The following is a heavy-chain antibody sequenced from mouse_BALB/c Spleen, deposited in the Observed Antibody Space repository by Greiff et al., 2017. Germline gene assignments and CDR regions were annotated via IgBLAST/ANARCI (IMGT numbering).Heavy chain of an antibody. CDR2: ICDGGSYT. V-gene: IGHV5-4*02. Sequence: EVKLVESGGGLVKPGGSLKLSCAASGFTFSDYYMYWVRQTPEKRLEWVATICDGGSYTYYPDSVKGRFTISRDNAKNNLYLQMSSLKSEDTAMYYCASGGSYAMDYWGQGTSVTVSS. D-gene: IGHD1-2*01. J-gene: IGHJ4*01. CDR3: ASGGSYAMDY. CDR1: GFTFSDYY.